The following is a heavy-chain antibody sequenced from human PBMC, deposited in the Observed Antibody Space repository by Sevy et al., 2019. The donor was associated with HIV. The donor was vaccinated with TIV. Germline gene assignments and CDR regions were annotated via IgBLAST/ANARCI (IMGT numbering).Heavy chain of an antibody. Sequence: GGSLRLSCAASGFTFDDYAMHWVRQAPGKGLEWVSGISWNSGSIGYADSVKGRFTISRDNAKNSLYLQMNSLRAEDTASYYCAKDLPDYDILTGYPGAFDYWGQGTLVTVSS. CDR2: ISWNSGSI. J-gene: IGHJ4*02. D-gene: IGHD3-9*01. CDR1: GFTFDDYA. CDR3: AKDLPDYDILTGYPGAFDY. V-gene: IGHV3-9*01.